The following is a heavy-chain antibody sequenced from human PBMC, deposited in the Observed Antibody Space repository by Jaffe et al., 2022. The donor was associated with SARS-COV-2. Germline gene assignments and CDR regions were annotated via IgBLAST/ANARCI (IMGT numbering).Heavy chain of an antibody. J-gene: IGHJ5*02. CDR1: GFQLGDYA. V-gene: IGHV3-9*01. D-gene: IGHD3-16*01. Sequence: EFQLVESGGGLVQPGRSLRLSCEASGFQLGDYAMHWVRQAPGKGLEWVSGSSWNGGRIVYADSVRGRFIVSRDNAKNFMYLQMNSLRPEDTALYYCAKDTVGLTTWGPGTRVTVSS. CDR3: AKDTVGLTT. CDR2: SSWNGGRI.